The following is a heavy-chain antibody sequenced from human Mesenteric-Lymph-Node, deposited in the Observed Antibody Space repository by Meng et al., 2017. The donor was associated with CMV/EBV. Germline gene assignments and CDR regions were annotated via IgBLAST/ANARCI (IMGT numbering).Heavy chain of an antibody. V-gene: IGHV4-39*01. CDR1: GGSISSSGYY. J-gene: IGHJ4*02. CDR2: IYYSGST. Sequence: DSGGSISSSGYYWGWIRQPPGKGLEWIGSIYYSGSTYYNPSLKSRVTISVDTSKNQFSLKLSSVTAADTAVYYCARRGSWYGYYFDYWGQGTLVTVSS. CDR3: ARRGSWYGYYFDY. D-gene: IGHD6-13*01.